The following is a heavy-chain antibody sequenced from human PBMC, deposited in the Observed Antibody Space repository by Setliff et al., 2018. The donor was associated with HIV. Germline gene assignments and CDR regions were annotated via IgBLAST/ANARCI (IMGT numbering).Heavy chain of an antibody. D-gene: IGHD3-10*01. J-gene: IGHJ5*02. Sequence: QSGGSLRLSCATSGFAFSDYDFHWVRQVTGEGLEWVSAIGTGGDTYYADSVKGRFTISRENAKNSLYLQMTSLRAEDTAVYYCASSGSGSYINWFGPWGQGTLVTVSS. CDR1: GFAFSDYD. V-gene: IGHV3-13*01. CDR3: ASSGSGSYINWFGP. CDR2: IGTGGDT.